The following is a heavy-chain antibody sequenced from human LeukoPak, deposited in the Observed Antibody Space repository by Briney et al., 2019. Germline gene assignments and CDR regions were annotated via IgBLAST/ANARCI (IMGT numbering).Heavy chain of an antibody. CDR2: VSYRGTT. V-gene: IGHV4-39*07. CDR3: ARIQGIAARLSLGY. CDR1: GGSVSSSRYH. D-gene: IGHD6-6*01. J-gene: IGHJ4*02. Sequence: SETLSLTCTVSGGSVSSSRYHWVWIRQPPGKGLEWIGSVSYRGTTYHNSSLKSRVTISIDTSENQFSLRLNSVTAADTAVYYCARIQGIAARLSLGYWGQGTLVTVSS.